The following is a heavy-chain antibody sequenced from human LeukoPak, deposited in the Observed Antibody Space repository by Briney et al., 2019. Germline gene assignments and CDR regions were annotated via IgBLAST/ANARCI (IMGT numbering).Heavy chain of an antibody. CDR3: AKDLGDYTLYYFDY. J-gene: IGHJ4*02. V-gene: IGHV3-20*04. D-gene: IGHD3-16*01. Sequence: PGGSLRLSCAASGFSFDDYGMSWVRQAPGKGLEWVSGINWNGDITDSADSVKGRFTISRDNSKNTLYLQMNSLRAEDTAVYYCAKDLGDYTLYYFDYWGQGTLVTVSS. CDR2: INWNGDIT. CDR1: GFSFDDYG.